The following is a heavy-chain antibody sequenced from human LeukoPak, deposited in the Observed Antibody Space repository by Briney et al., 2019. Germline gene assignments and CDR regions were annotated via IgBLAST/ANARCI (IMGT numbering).Heavy chain of an antibody. V-gene: IGHV1-69*05. CDR3: AVGAGGNIAAAVDDAFDI. D-gene: IGHD6-13*01. Sequence: ASVKVSCKASGGTFSSYAISWVRQAPGQGLEWMGGIIPIFGTANYAQKFQGRVTITTDESTSTAYMELSSLRSEDTAVYYCAVGAGGNIAAAVDDAFDIWGQGTMVTVSS. CDR2: IIPIFGTA. CDR1: GGTFSSYA. J-gene: IGHJ3*02.